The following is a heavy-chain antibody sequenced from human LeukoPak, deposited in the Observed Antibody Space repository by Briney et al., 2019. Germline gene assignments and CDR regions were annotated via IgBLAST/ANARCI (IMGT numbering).Heavy chain of an antibody. Sequence: GGSLRLSCAASGFTFSSYGMHWVRQAPGKWLEWVAFIRYDGSNKYYADSVKGRFTISRDNSKNTLYLQMNSLRAEDTAVYYCAKDPVPRMVYANDFDYLGQGTLVTVSS. CDR1: GFTFSSYG. CDR2: IRYDGSNK. V-gene: IGHV3-30*02. D-gene: IGHD2-8*01. CDR3: AKDPVPRMVYANDFDY. J-gene: IGHJ4*02.